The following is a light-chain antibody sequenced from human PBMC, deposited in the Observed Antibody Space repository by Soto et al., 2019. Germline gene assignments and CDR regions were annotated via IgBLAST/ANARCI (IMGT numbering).Light chain of an antibody. V-gene: IGKV1-39*01. CDR3: QQTYRTWT. CDR2: AAS. CDR1: QSISSF. J-gene: IGKJ1*01. Sequence: DIQMTQSPSSLSASVGDRVTITCRASQSISSFLNWYQQKPGKVPKLLIYAASTLQSGVPSRFSGSGSGADFPLTISSLQPEDFATYYCQQTYRTWTFGQGTKVEIK.